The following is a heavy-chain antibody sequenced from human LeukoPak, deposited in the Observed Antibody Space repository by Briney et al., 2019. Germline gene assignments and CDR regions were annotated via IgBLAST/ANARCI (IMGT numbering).Heavy chain of an antibody. V-gene: IGHV1-18*01. J-gene: IGHJ4*02. Sequence: ASVKVSCKASGYTSTTYGISWVRQAPGQGLEWMGWTYNSYTHYAQTLRDRLTMTTDTSTSTSYMELRSLRSDDTAVYYCARVDLSDWPTPPDYWGQGTLVTVSS. D-gene: IGHD3/OR15-3a*01. CDR1: GYTSTTYG. CDR2: TYNSYT. CDR3: ARVDLSDWPTPPDY.